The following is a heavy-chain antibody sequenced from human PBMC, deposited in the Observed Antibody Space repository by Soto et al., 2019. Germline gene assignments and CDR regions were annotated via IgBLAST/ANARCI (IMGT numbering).Heavy chain of an antibody. CDR3: AKPASSIYFEF. D-gene: IGHD3-3*01. J-gene: IGHJ4*02. V-gene: IGHV3-23*01. CDR2: LTGSGGHT. CDR1: GFTFSSSA. Sequence: GGSLRLSCTASGFTFSSSAMSWVRQAPGKGLEWVSALTGSGGHTFFADSVKGRFTISRDNSKNTVYLHLNNLRAEDTAIYYCAKPASSIYFEFWGRGTLVTVSS.